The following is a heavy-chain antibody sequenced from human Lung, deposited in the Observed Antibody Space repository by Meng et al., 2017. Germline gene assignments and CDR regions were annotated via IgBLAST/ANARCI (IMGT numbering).Heavy chain of an antibody. J-gene: IGHJ4*02. CDR1: GGSISGYF. V-gene: IGHV4-4*07. Sequence: QGQPQGSGPGLVKPSGTLSLTCDVSGGSISGYFWTWIRQPAGKGLDWIGRVYSSGSANYNPSLKSRVTMSVDRSKNQFSLQLTSVTAADTAVYYCARGVGSLDFWGQGALVTVSS. CDR3: ARGVGSLDF. CDR2: VYSSGSA. D-gene: IGHD5/OR15-5a*01.